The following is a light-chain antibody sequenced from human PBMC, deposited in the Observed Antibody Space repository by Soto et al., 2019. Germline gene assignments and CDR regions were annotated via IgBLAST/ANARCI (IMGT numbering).Light chain of an antibody. Sequence: ETLLTQSPGTLSLSPGERATLSCRASQSVYNNRLAWYQHRPGQSPRVLIYAASSRAPGIPDRFSGSASGTDFTLTISRLEPEDVEVYYCHQYGNSPWAFCQGTKVEIK. CDR1: QSVYNNR. V-gene: IGKV3-20*01. CDR3: HQYGNSPWA. CDR2: AAS. J-gene: IGKJ1*01.